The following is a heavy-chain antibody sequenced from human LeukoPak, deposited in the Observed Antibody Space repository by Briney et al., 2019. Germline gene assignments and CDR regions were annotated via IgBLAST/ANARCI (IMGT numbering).Heavy chain of an antibody. CDR1: GFTVSSNY. D-gene: IGHD2-2*01. J-gene: IGHJ6*02. CDR3: AKERAVVPRGGMDV. CDR2: ISGSGDST. Sequence: GGSLRLSCAASGFTVSSNYMSWVRQAPGKGLEWVSVISGSGDSTYYADSVKGRFTISRDNSKNTLYLQMNSLRGEDTAVYYCAKERAVVPRGGMDVWGQGTTVTVSS. V-gene: IGHV3-23*01.